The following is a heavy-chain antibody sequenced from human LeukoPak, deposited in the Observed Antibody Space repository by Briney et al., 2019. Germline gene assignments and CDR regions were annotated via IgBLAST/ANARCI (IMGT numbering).Heavy chain of an antibody. Sequence: QPGRSLKLSCVVSGLTFSASIVHWVRQAPGKGLEWLAVISHDGNVKVYADSVKGRFTISRDDSERTVYLHVDSLRTDDTAIFYCAREGDSSGQAGAFNIWGQGTMVTVSS. J-gene: IGHJ3*02. V-gene: IGHV3-30-3*01. CDR2: ISHDGNVK. D-gene: IGHD3-22*01. CDR1: GLTFSASI. CDR3: AREGDSSGQAGAFNI.